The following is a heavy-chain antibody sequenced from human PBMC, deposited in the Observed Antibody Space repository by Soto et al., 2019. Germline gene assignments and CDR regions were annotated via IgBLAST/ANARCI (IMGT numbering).Heavy chain of an antibody. J-gene: IGHJ4*02. CDR3: AKDGTYSSSWPYYFDY. D-gene: IGHD6-13*01. CDR1: GFTFSTYV. CDR2: ISGSGDSI. V-gene: IGHV3-23*01. Sequence: VQLLESGGGLVQPGGSLRLSCAASGFTFSTYVMTWVRQAPGKGLEWVSSISGSGDSIYYADSVKGRFTISRDNSKNTLYLQMNNLRAEDTAVYYCAKDGTYSSSWPYYFDYWGQGTLVTVSS.